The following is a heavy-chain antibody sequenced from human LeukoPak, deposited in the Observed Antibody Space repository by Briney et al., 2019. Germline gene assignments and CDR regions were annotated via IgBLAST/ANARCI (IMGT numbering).Heavy chain of an antibody. CDR1: GGSISSGGYS. CDR3: ARVQWHSGYDSKAYYFDY. J-gene: IGHJ4*02. CDR2: IYYSGST. V-gene: IGHV4-61*08. Sequence: PSETLSLTCAVSGGSISSGGYSWSWIRQPPGTGLEWVGYIYYSGSTNYNPSLKSRVTISVDTSKNQFSLKLSSVTAADTAVYYCARVQWHSGYDSKAYYFDYWGQGTLVTASS. D-gene: IGHD5-12*01.